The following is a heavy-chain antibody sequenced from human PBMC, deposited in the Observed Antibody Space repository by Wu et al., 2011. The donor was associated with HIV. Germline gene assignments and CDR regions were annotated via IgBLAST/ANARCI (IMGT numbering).Heavy chain of an antibody. Sequence: QVQLVQSGAEVKKPGSSVKVSCKASGGNFRNYVISWVRQAPGQGLEWMGGIITMFGTANYAQNFQGRVTITTDVSTSTAYMELSSLRSEDTAVYYCALRTRAGSGSDYWGQGTLVTVSS. CDR1: GGNFRNYV. D-gene: IGHD3-10*01. J-gene: IGHJ4*02. CDR2: IITMFGTA. CDR3: ALRTRAGSGSDY. V-gene: IGHV1-69*05.